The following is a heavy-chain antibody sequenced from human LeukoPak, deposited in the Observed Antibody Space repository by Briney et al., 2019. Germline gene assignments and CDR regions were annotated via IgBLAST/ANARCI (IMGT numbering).Heavy chain of an antibody. V-gene: IGHV1-69*04. CDR1: GGTFSSYA. CDR2: IIPILGIA. D-gene: IGHD5-18*01. CDR3: AREADTATRLVYFDY. J-gene: IGHJ4*02. Sequence: ASVKVSCKASGGTFSSYAISWVRQAPGQGLEWMGRIIPILGIANYAQKFQGRVTITADKSTSTAYMELSSLRSEDTAVYYCAREADTATRLVYFDYWGQGTLVTVSS.